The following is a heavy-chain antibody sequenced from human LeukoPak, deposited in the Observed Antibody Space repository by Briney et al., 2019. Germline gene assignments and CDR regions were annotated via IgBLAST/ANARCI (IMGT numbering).Heavy chain of an antibody. V-gene: IGHV3-23*01. CDR2: ISGGGGSS. J-gene: IGHJ4*02. CDR3: AKGYDSSGYPSPDY. Sequence: GGSLRLSCAASGFTFTSYAMSWVRQAPGKGLEWVSAISGGGGSSYYADSVKGRFTISRDNSKNTLYLQMDSLRAEDTAVYYCAKGYDSSGYPSPDYWGQGTLVTVSS. D-gene: IGHD3-22*01. CDR1: GFTFTSYA.